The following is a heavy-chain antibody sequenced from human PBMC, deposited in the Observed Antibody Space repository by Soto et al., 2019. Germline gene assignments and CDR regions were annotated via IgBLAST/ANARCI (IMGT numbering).Heavy chain of an antibody. J-gene: IGHJ6*03. CDR3: ARESAYYYMDV. Sequence: EVQLVESGGGFVQPGGSLRVSCAASGFTVSSNYMSWVRQAPGKGLEWASVIYSGGSTYYADSVKGRFTISRDNSKNTLYPQMNSLRAEGTAVYYCARESAYYYMDVLGKGTTVTVSS. CDR2: IYSGGST. V-gene: IGHV3-66*01. CDR1: GFTVSSNY.